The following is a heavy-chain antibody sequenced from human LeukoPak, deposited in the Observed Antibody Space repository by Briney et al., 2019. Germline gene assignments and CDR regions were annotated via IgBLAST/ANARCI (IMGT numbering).Heavy chain of an antibody. CDR2: ISGSGGST. CDR3: AKGRERGLYYDFWSGYSCDY. D-gene: IGHD3-3*01. CDR1: GFTFSSNA. V-gene: IGHV3-23*01. Sequence: PGGSLRLSCAASGFTFSSNAMSWVRQAPGKGLEWVSAISGSGGSTYYADSVKGRFIISRDNSKNTLYLQMNSLRAEDTAVYYCAKGRERGLYYDFWSGYSCDYWGQGTLVTVSS. J-gene: IGHJ4*02.